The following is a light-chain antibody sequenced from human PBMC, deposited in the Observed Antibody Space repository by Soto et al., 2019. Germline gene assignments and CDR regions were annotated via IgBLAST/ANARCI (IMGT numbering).Light chain of an antibody. V-gene: IGLV2-8*01. CDR3: SSYAGTLGV. CDR2: EVS. CDR1: SSDVGGYNY. Sequence: QAVVTQPPSASGSPGQSVTISCIGTSSDVGGYNYVSWYQQLPGKAPTLMIYEVSKRPSGVPDRFSGSKSGNTASLTVSGLHAEDEAEYYCSSYAGTLGVFGGGTQLTVL. J-gene: IGLJ2*01.